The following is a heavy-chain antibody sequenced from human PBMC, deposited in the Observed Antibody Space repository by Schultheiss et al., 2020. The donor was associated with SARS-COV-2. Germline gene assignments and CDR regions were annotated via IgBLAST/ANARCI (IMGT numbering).Heavy chain of an antibody. CDR1: GGSFSRYY. CDR2: INHSGRA. D-gene: IGHD1-14*01. J-gene: IGHJ6*02. V-gene: IGHV4-34*01. CDR3: ARGRLTGETGYYGMDV. Sequence: SETLSLTCAVSGGSFSRYYWTWIRQPPGKGLEWICEINHSGRAIYNPSLEGRVTISLHTSKNQSSLNPNSVTAADTAVYYCARGRLTGETGYYGMDVWGQGTTVTVSS.